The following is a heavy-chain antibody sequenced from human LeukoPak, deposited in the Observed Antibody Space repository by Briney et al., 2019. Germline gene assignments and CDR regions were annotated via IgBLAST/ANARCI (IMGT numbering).Heavy chain of an antibody. D-gene: IGHD2-2*01. CDR1: GGSISSGDYY. CDR2: IYYSGST. Sequence: PSQTLSHTCTVSGGSISSGDYYWSWIRQPPGKGREWIGYIYYSGSTYYNPSLKSRVTISVDTSKNQFSLKLSSVTAADTAVYYCARVGGCSSTSCYFDYWGQGTLVTVSS. V-gene: IGHV4-30-4*08. J-gene: IGHJ4*02. CDR3: ARVGGCSSTSCYFDY.